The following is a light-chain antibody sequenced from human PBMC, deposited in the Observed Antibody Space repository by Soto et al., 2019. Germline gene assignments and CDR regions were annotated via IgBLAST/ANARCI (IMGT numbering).Light chain of an antibody. V-gene: IGKV1-5*01. CDR3: QQSDSIPQT. CDR1: QSISNW. Sequence: DIQMTQSPSTLSASIGNRVTITCRAIQSISNWLAWHQQKPGQAPTLLIYHVSRLESGVPSRFSGSGSGTDFTLTISSLQPEDFATYYCQQSDSIPQTFGQGTKVDIK. J-gene: IGKJ1*01. CDR2: HVS.